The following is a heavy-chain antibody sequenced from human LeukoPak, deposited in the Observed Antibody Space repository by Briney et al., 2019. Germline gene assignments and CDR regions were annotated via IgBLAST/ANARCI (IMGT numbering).Heavy chain of an antibody. Sequence: SETLSLTCTVSGDSISSVYFWGWIRPPPGKGLEWIGTTHHGGTSYYNPSLKSRVSISVATSKNQFSLKVSSVTAADTAVYYCARDRDYGGVIDYWGQGTLVTVSS. CDR2: THHGGTS. J-gene: IGHJ4*02. D-gene: IGHD4-23*01. CDR1: GDSISSVYF. V-gene: IGHV4-38-2*02. CDR3: ARDRDYGGVIDY.